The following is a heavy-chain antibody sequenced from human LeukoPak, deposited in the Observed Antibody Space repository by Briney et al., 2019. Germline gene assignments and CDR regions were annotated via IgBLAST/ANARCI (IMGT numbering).Heavy chain of an antibody. V-gene: IGHV3-7*01. J-gene: IGHJ4*02. D-gene: IGHD3-3*01. Sequence: PGGSLRLSCAASGFTFSSYWMSWVRQAPGKGLEWVANIKQDGSEKYYVDSVKGRFTISRDNAKNSLYLQMNSLRAEDTAVYYCARARGLDYDFCSGYAVSGMFDYWGQGTLVTVSS. CDR3: ARARGLDYDFCSGYAVSGMFDY. CDR1: GFTFSSYW. CDR2: IKQDGSEK.